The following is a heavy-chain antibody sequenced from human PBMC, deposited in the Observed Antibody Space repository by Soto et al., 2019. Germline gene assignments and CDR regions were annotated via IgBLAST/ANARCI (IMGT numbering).Heavy chain of an antibody. J-gene: IGHJ4*02. V-gene: IGHV4-4*02. D-gene: IGHD3-10*01. Sequence: SETLSLTCAFSDVSISSSNWWSWVRQPPGKGLEWIGEIYHSGSTNYNPSLKSRVTISVDKSKNQFSLKLSSVTAADTAVYYCARDLTREVTMVRGVTRSAYWGQGTLVTVSS. CDR1: DVSISSSNW. CDR2: IYHSGST. CDR3: ARDLTREVTMVRGVTRSAY.